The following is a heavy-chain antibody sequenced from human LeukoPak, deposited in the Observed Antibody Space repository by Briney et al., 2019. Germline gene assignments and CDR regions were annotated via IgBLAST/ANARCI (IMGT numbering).Heavy chain of an antibody. V-gene: IGHV3-30*18. D-gene: IGHD3-9*01. CDR3: AKATLTGYTSQFYFDY. Sequence: PGGSLRLSCAPSGFTFSSFGMHWVRQAPGKGLEWVAVISYDGSHKYYADSVKGRFTISRDDSKNTLYLQMNSLRAEDTAVYYCAKATLTGYTSQFYFDYWGQGTLVTVSS. J-gene: IGHJ4*02. CDR1: GFTFSSFG. CDR2: ISYDGSHK.